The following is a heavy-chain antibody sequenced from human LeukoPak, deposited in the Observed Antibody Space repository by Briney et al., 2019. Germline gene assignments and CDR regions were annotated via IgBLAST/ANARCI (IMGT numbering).Heavy chain of an antibody. CDR3: ARHDRIIASPLV. CDR1: GDSFSSSSHY. Sequence: PSETLSLTCTVSGDSFSSSSHYWGWLRQPPGRGLEWIGSIRNSGNTYYSPSLKSRVTISVDTSKNQFSLKLSSVTAADTAVYYCARHDRIIASPLVWGQGILVTVSS. D-gene: IGHD2/OR15-2a*01. CDR2: IRNSGNT. V-gene: IGHV4-39*01. J-gene: IGHJ4*02.